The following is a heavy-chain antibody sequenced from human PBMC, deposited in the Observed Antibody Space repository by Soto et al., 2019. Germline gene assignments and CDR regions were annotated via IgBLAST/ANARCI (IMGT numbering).Heavy chain of an antibody. J-gene: IGHJ4*02. Sequence: EVQLLESGGGLVQPGGSLRLSCVVSGFTFSSYAMAWVRQAPGKGLKWVSTINDSGDSTYYADSVKGRFTISRDNSKNTLYLQMHSLRVDDTAIYYCATGAYLEGGYWGQGTLVTVSS. D-gene: IGHD3-16*01. CDR3: ATGAYLEGGY. CDR1: GFTFSSYA. V-gene: IGHV3-23*01. CDR2: INDSGDST.